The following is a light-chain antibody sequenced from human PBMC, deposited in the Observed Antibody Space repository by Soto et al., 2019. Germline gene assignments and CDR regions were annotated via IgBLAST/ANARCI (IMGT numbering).Light chain of an antibody. V-gene: IGKV3-20*01. J-gene: IGKJ1*01. CDR2: GAS. Sequence: EIVLTQSPGTLSLSPGERATLSCRASQSVSSSYLAWYQQKPGQAPRLLIYGASSRATGIPDRFSGSGSGTDFTITISRLQPEDFAVYYCQQYNNWPPGTFGQGTKVDIK. CDR3: QQYNNWPPGT. CDR1: QSVSSSY.